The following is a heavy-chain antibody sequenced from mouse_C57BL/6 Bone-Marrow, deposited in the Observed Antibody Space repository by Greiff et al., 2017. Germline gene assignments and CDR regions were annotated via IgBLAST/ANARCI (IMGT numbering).Heavy chain of an antibody. CDR3: ATRITTVVDTWRGYGMDY. CDR2: IHPNSGST. CDR1: GYTFTSYW. J-gene: IGHJ4*01. V-gene: IGHV1-64*01. D-gene: IGHD1-1*01. Sequence: VQLQQSGAELVKPGASVTLSCKASGYTFTSYWMHWVKQRPGQGLEWIGMIHPNSGSTTYNEKFKSKAILTADKSSSTAYMQLSSLTSEDSAVCCCATRITTVVDTWRGYGMDYWGQGTSVTVSS.